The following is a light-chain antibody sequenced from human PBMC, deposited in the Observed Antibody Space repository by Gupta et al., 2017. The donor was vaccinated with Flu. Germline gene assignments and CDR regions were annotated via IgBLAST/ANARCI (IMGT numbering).Light chain of an antibody. Sequence: TSSDVGGYNYVTWYQQHPGKAPELMIYDVSKRPSGVPERFSGSKSGNTASLTISGLQAEDEADYYCCSYVGSYTWVFGGGTKLTVL. J-gene: IGLJ3*02. CDR2: DVS. CDR3: CSYVGSYTWV. V-gene: IGLV2-11*01. CDR1: SSDVGGYNY.